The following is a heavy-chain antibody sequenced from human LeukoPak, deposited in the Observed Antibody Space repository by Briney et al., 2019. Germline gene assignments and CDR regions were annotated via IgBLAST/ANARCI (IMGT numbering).Heavy chain of an antibody. V-gene: IGHV3-30*03. CDR3: ATLPGGGSPHSADY. CDR2: ISYDGSNK. Sequence: PGGSLRLSCAASGFTFSSYGMHWVRQAPGKGLEWVAVISYDGSNKYYAASVKGRFTISRDNSKNTLNVQMNSLRAEDTAVYYCATLPGGGSPHSADYWGQGTLVTVSS. J-gene: IGHJ4*02. CDR1: GFTFSSYG. D-gene: IGHD1-26*01.